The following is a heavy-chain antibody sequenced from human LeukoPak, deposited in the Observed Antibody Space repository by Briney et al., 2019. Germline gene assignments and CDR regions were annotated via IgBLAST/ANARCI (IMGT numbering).Heavy chain of an antibody. CDR2: MNPNSGNT. CDR1: GYTFTSYD. Sequence: ASVKVSCKASGYTFTSYDINWVRQATGQGLEWMGWMNPNSGNTGYAQKFQGRVTMTRDTSTSTVYMELSSLRSEDTAVYYCARVEVGYGSEFDYWGQGTLVTVSS. V-gene: IGHV1-8*01. J-gene: IGHJ4*02. CDR3: ARVEVGYGSEFDY. D-gene: IGHD3-10*01.